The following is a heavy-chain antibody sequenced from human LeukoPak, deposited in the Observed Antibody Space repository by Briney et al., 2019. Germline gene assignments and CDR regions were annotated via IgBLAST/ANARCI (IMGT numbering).Heavy chain of an antibody. CDR1: GFTLSDYY. CDR3: ARELRAFDY. J-gene: IGHJ4*02. Sequence: KPGGSLRLSCAASGFTLSDYYMSWIRQAPGKGLEWVSYISSSSSYTNYADSVKGRFTISRDNAKNSLHLQMNSLRAEDTAVYYCARELRAFDYWGQGTLVTVSS. V-gene: IGHV3-11*06. CDR2: ISSSSSYT.